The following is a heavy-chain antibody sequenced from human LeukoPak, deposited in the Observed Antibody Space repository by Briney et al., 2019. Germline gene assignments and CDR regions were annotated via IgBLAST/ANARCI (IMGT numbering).Heavy chain of an antibody. CDR1: GFTFSNYA. Sequence: GGSLRLSCAASGFTFSNYAMSWVRQAPGKGLEWVSGISGSGRSIYYADSVKGRFTISRDNTKSTLYLQMNSLRAEDTAVYYCARGWFEWYSGSYYCDYWGQGTLVTVSS. V-gene: IGHV3-23*01. D-gene: IGHD1-26*01. CDR3: ARGWFEWYSGSYYCDY. CDR2: ISGSGRSI. J-gene: IGHJ4*02.